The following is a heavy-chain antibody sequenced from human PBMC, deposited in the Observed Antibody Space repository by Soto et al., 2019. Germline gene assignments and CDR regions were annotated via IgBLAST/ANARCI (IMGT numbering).Heavy chain of an antibody. D-gene: IGHD4-17*01. J-gene: IGHJ6*02. Sequence: GGSLRLSCAASGFTFSSYGMHWVRQAPGKGLEWVAVIWYDGSNKYYADSVKGRFTISRDNSKNTLYLQMNSLRVEDTAVYYCARESNDYGDYVLRKIYYYGMDVWGQGTTVTVSS. CDR2: IWYDGSNK. V-gene: IGHV3-33*01. CDR1: GFTFSSYG. CDR3: ARESNDYGDYVLRKIYYYGMDV.